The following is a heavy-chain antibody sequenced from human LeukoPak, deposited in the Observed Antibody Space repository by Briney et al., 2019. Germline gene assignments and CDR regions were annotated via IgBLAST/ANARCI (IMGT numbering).Heavy chain of an antibody. D-gene: IGHD6-19*01. CDR3: ARHISGWYVFDY. CDR2: IYYSGST. J-gene: IGHJ4*02. V-gene: IGHV4-39*01. CDR1: GGSISSSSYY. Sequence: SETLSLTCTVSGGSISSSSYYWGWIRQPPGKGLEWIGSIYYSGSTYYNPSLKGRVTISVDTSKNQFSLKLSSVTAADTAVYYCARHISGWYVFDYWGQGTLVTVSS.